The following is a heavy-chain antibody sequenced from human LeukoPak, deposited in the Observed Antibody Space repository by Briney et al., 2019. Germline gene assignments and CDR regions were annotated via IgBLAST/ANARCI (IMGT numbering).Heavy chain of an antibody. Sequence: GESLKISCKASGYSSTSYWIGWVRQMPGKGLGWMGIIYPGDSDTRYSPSFQGQVTISADKSISTAYLQWSSLKTSDTAMYYCARLLVATPQTSAGFDYWGQGTLVTVSS. CDR1: GYSSTSYW. J-gene: IGHJ4*02. CDR2: IYPGDSDT. V-gene: IGHV5-51*01. D-gene: IGHD5-12*01. CDR3: ARLLVATPQTSAGFDY.